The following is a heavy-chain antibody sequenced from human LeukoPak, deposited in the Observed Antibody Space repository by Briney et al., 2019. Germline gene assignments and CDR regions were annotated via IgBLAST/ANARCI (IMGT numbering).Heavy chain of an antibody. CDR3: ARDSRYSSSWYRPRYYFDY. CDR2: IYTSGST. CDR1: GGSISSGSYY. Sequence: SQTLSLTCTVSGGSISSGSYYWRWIRQPAGKGLEWIGRIYTSGSTNYNPSLKSRVTISVDTSKNQFSLKLSSATAADTAVYYCARDSRYSSSWYRPRYYFDYWGQGTLVTVSS. V-gene: IGHV4-61*02. J-gene: IGHJ4*02. D-gene: IGHD6-13*01.